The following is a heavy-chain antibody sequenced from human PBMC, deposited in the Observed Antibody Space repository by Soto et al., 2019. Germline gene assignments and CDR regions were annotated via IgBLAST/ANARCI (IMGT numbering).Heavy chain of an antibody. CDR1: GFIFTSFG. V-gene: IGHV3-30*18. CDR2: ISYDGIDE. J-gene: IGHJ4*01. Sequence: HVQLVESGGGVVQPGTSLKLSCATSGFIFTSFGRHWLRQAPGKGLEWVAVISYDGIDENYADSVKGRFAMSREKSKSTVCLHMSTLRVEDTAVYYCAQAFRERAPVPPDVYWDHGNLVTVSS. CDR3: AQAFRERAPVPPDVY.